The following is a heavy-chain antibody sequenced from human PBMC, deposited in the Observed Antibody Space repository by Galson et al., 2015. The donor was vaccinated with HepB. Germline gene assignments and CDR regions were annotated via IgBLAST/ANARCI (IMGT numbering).Heavy chain of an antibody. CDR2: IRTTVYSATT. D-gene: IGHD3-22*01. V-gene: IGHV3-49*04. CDR1: GFTFGDYA. J-gene: IGHJ4*02. Sequence: SLRLSCATSGFTFGDYAMSWVRQAPGKGLEWVGFIRTTVYSATTEYAASVKGRFSISRDDSNSIAYLQMNSLKTEDTAVYYCIRHRDLGLYYYESSEDCWGQGTLVTVTS. CDR3: IRHRDLGLYYYESSEDC.